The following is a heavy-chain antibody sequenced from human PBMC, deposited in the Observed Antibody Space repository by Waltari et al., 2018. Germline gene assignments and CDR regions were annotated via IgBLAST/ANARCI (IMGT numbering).Heavy chain of an antibody. Sequence: EVQLVQSGAEVKKPGATVKISCKVSGYTFTDYYMHWVQQAPGKGLWWIGLVDPEDGETIYGEKFQGRVTITADTSTDTAYMELSSLRSEDTAVYYCATDPMVRGDTTGYYFDYWGQGTLVTVSS. J-gene: IGHJ4*02. V-gene: IGHV1-69-2*01. CDR3: ATDPMVRGDTTGYYFDY. D-gene: IGHD3-10*01. CDR2: VDPEDGET. CDR1: GYTFTDYY.